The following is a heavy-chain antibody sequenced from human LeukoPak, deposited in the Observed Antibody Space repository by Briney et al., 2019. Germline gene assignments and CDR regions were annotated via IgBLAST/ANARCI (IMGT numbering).Heavy chain of an antibody. D-gene: IGHD3-10*02. CDR1: GGSISSSSYY. V-gene: IGHV4-39*01. J-gene: IGHJ5*02. Sequence: SETLSLTCTVSGGSISSSSYYWGWIRQPPGKGLEWIGSIYYSGSTYYNPSLKSRVTISVDTSKNQFSLKLSSVTAADTAVYYCARPYLRGMVVNNWFDPWGQGTLVTVSS. CDR3: ARPYLRGMVVNNWFDP. CDR2: IYYSGST.